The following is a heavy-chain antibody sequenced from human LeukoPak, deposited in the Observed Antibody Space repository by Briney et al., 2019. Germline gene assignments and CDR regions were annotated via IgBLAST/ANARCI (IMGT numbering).Heavy chain of an antibody. Sequence: SETLSLTCTVSGGYISSYYWSWIRQPAGKGLAWLGRIYSSGSTNYNPSLKSRVTMSVDRSRNQFSMKLSSVTAADTAVYYCARGHYDILTGYYRTLFDYWGQGTLVTVSS. CDR1: GGYISSYY. CDR3: ARGHYDILTGYYRTLFDY. CDR2: IYSSGST. J-gene: IGHJ4*02. D-gene: IGHD3-9*01. V-gene: IGHV4-4*07.